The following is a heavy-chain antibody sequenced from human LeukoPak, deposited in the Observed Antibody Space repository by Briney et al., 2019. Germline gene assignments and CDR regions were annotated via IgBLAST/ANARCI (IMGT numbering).Heavy chain of an antibody. CDR3: ARVDGGSPRV. V-gene: IGHV1-2*02. J-gene: IGHJ6*04. CDR2: VNPNSGGT. Sequence: ASVKVSCKASGYTFTGYYMHWGRQAPGQGLEWMGWVNPNSGGTNYAQKFQGRVTMTRDTSISTAYMELSRLRSDDTAVYYCARVDGGSPRVWGKGTTVTVSS. D-gene: IGHD2-15*01. CDR1: GYTFTGYY.